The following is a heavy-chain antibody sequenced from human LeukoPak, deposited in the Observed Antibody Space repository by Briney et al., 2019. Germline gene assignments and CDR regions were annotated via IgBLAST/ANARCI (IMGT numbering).Heavy chain of an antibody. J-gene: IGHJ5*02. Sequence: ASVKVSCKASGYTFTSYGISWVRQAPGQGLEWMGWISAYNGNTNYAQKLQGRVTMTTDTSTSTAYMELRSLRSDDTAVYYCARDYDILTGYASWFDPWGQGTLVTVSS. V-gene: IGHV1-18*01. D-gene: IGHD3-9*01. CDR1: GYTFTSYG. CDR2: ISAYNGNT. CDR3: ARDYDILTGYASWFDP.